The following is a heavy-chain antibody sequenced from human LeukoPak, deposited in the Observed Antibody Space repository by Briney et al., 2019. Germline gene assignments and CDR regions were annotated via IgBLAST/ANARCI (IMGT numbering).Heavy chain of an antibody. D-gene: IGHD3-3*01. Sequence: PGGSLRLSCAASGFTFSSYSMNWVRQAPGKGLEWVSYISSSTIYYADSVKGRFTISRDNAKNSLYLQMNSLRAEDTAVYYCARVLDDFWSGYYTSVFDYWGQGTLVTVSS. V-gene: IGHV3-48*01. CDR2: ISSSTI. CDR1: GFTFSSYS. CDR3: ARVLDDFWSGYYTSVFDY. J-gene: IGHJ4*02.